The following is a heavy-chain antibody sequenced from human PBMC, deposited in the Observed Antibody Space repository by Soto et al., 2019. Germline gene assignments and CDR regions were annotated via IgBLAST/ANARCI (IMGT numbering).Heavy chain of an antibody. Sequence: EVQLVESGGGLVKPGGSLRLSCAASGFTFSSYSMNWVRQAPGKGLEWVSSISSSSSYIYYADSVKGRFTISRDNTKNSLYRQMNSLRAEDTAVYYCATNYYDSSGYYGDDAFDIWGQGTMVTVSS. CDR2: ISSSSSYI. V-gene: IGHV3-21*01. D-gene: IGHD3-22*01. CDR3: ATNYYDSSGYYGDDAFDI. CDR1: GFTFSSYS. J-gene: IGHJ3*02.